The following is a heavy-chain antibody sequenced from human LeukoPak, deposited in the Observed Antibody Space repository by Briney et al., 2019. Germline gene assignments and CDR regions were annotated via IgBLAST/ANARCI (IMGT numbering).Heavy chain of an antibody. CDR2: ISGSGGST. CDR1: GFTFSSYA. V-gene: IGHV3-23*01. CDR3: AKEIYGDATGARFQH. D-gene: IGHD4-17*01. Sequence: GGSLRLSCAASGFTFSSYAMSWVRQAPGKGLEWVSVISGSGGSTYYADSVKGRFTISRDNSKNTLYLQMNSLRAEDAAVYYCAKEIYGDATGARFQHWGQGTLLTVSS. J-gene: IGHJ1*01.